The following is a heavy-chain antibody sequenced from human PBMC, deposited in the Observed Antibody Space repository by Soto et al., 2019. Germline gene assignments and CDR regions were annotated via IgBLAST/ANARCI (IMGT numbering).Heavy chain of an antibody. J-gene: IGHJ5*02. CDR2: IKSKSDGGTT. Sequence: GSLRLSCAASGFTLRIIGMHWVRQATGKGLDWVGRIKSKSDGGTTEYAAPVRGRFTISRDDSKNTLYLQMNSLKTEDTAVYYCTTDLWRIAVVVGSTGYFNPWGQGTPVTVSS. V-gene: IGHV3-15*01. D-gene: IGHD2-15*01. CDR3: TTDLWRIAVVVGSTGYFNP. CDR1: GFTLRIIG.